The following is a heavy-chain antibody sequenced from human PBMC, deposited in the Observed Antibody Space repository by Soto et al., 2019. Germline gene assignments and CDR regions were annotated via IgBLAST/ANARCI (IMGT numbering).Heavy chain of an antibody. CDR1: GFTVSSNY. J-gene: IGHJ3*02. CDR3: ARDWEITGTSYDAFDI. Sequence: GGSLRLSCAASGFTVSSNYMSWVRQAPGKGLEWVSVIYSGGSTYYADSVKGRFTISRDNSKNTLYLQMNSLRAEDTAVYYCARDWEITGTSYDAFDIWGQGTMVTVSS. D-gene: IGHD1-20*01. V-gene: IGHV3-66*01. CDR2: IYSGGST.